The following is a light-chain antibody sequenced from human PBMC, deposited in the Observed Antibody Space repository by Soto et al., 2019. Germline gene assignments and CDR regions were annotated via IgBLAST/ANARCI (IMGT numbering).Light chain of an antibody. J-gene: IGKJ4*01. CDR1: QTVRVY. V-gene: IGKV3-11*01. Sequence: EIVSTQSPATLSLSPGERATLSCRASQTVRVYLAWYQQKPGQVPRLLIYDASKRAPGIPARFSGSGSGTDFTLTISSLEPEDFAVYFCHQRSNWPLTFGGGTKVEMK. CDR3: HQRSNWPLT. CDR2: DAS.